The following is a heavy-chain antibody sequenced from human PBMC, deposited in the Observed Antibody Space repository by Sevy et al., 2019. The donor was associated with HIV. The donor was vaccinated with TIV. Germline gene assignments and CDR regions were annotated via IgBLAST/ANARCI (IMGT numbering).Heavy chain of an antibody. D-gene: IGHD3-16*01. J-gene: IGHJ4*02. CDR2: ISYDGRNNK. CDR1: GFRFSDYS. Sequence: GGSLRLSCAASGFRFSDYSMHWVRQAPGKGLEWVAVISYDGRNNKYNVDSVKGRLTISRDNSKNTQFLQMNSLRAEDSAIYYCARDRGEILHSAFDYWGQGTLVTVSS. V-gene: IGHV3-30*14. CDR3: ARDRGEILHSAFDY.